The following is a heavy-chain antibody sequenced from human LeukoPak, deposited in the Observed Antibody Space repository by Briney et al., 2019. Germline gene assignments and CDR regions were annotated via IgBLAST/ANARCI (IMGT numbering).Heavy chain of an antibody. V-gene: IGHV1-18*01. CDR3: ASPRGSRGTYDFWSGYDNYFDP. CDR1: GYTFNSYG. J-gene: IGHJ5*02. Sequence: ASVKVSXKTSGYTFNSYGVSWVRQAPGQGPEWIGWISAYNGNTNYAKKLQGRLTLTTDTSTSTVYMELRSLRSDDTAIYYCASPRGSRGTYDFWSGYDNYFDPWGQGTLVTVSS. D-gene: IGHD3-3*01. CDR2: ISAYNGNT.